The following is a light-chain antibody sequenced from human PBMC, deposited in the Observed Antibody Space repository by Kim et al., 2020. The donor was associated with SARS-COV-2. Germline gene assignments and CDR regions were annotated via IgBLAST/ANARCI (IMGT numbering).Light chain of an antibody. CDR3: NSRDSSGNHLWV. CDR1: SLRSYY. J-gene: IGLJ3*02. Sequence: LGPTVRITGRGDSLRSYYASWYQQKPGQAPVLVIYGKNNRPSGIPDRFSGSSSGNTACLTITGAQAEDEADYYCNSRDSSGNHLWVFGGGTQLTVL. CDR2: GKN. V-gene: IGLV3-19*01.